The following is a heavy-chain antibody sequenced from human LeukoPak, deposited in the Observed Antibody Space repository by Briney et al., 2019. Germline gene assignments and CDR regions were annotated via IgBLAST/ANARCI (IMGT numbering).Heavy chain of an antibody. Sequence: GGSLRLSCAASGFIFSNYYLNWVRQAPGKGLEWVAFIRYDGSNKYYADSVKGRFTISRDNSKNTLYLQMNSLRAEDTAVYYCAKGYCSSTSCYRRPFDYWGQGTLVTVSS. CDR3: AKGYCSSTSCYRRPFDY. D-gene: IGHD2-2*01. V-gene: IGHV3-30*02. CDR1: GFIFSNYY. J-gene: IGHJ4*02. CDR2: IRYDGSNK.